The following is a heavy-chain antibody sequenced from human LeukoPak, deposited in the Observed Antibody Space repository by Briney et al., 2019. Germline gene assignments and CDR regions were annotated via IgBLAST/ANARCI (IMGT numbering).Heavy chain of an antibody. J-gene: IGHJ4*02. D-gene: IGHD2-2*01. CDR1: GFTFSSYA. Sequence: GGSLRLSCAASGFTFSSYAMHWVRQAPGKGLEWVAVISYDGSNKYYADSVKGRFTISRDNSKNTLYLQMNSLRAEDTAVCYCATGYCSSTSCPGYYWGQGTLVTVSS. V-gene: IGHV3-30-3*01. CDR3: ATGYCSSTSCPGYY. CDR2: ISYDGSNK.